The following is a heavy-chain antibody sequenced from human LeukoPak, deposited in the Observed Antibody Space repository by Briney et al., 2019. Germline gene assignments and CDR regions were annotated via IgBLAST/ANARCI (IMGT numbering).Heavy chain of an antibody. J-gene: IGHJ4*02. CDR3: ARKVRGVYNFDN. CDR2: IYHSGSA. Sequence: SGTLSLTCAVSGGSISSSNWWNWVRQPPGKGLEWIGEIYHSGSANYNPSLRSRVTISLDKSENQFSLKLNSVTAADTAVYYCARKVRGVYNFDNWGQGTLVTVSS. D-gene: IGHD3-10*01. V-gene: IGHV4-4*02. CDR1: GGSISSSNW.